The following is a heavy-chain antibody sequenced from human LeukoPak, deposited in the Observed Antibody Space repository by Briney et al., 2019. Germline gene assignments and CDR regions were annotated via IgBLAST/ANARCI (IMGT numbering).Heavy chain of an antibody. J-gene: IGHJ5*02. V-gene: IGHV1-69*13. D-gene: IGHD6-13*01. Sequence: ASVKVSCKASGGTFSSYAISWVRQAPGQGLEWMGGIIPIFGTANYAQKFQGRVTVTADESTSTAYMELSSLRSEDTAVYYCARSYSSSWYDEAVNWFDPWGQGTLVTVSS. CDR3: ARSYSSSWYDEAVNWFDP. CDR2: IIPIFGTA. CDR1: GGTFSSYA.